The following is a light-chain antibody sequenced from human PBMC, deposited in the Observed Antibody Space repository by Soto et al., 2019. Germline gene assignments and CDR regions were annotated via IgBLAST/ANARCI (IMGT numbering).Light chain of an antibody. CDR2: GDS. CDR1: SSNIGAGYD. Sequence: QSVLTQPPSVSGAPGQTITISCTGSSSNIGAGYDVHWYQQLPGTAPKLLIHGDSNRPSGVPDRFSGSKSGTSASLAITGLQAEDEADYYCQSYDSSLSVLYVFGTGTKLTVL. CDR3: QSYDSSLSVLYV. V-gene: IGLV1-40*01. J-gene: IGLJ1*01.